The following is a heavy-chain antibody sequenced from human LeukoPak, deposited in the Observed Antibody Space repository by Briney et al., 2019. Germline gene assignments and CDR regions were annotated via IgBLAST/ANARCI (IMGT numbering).Heavy chain of an antibody. CDR2: ITTSDGNT. CDR3: AKDGGLWVSAHWGDS. V-gene: IGHV3-23*01. D-gene: IGHD7-27*01. CDR1: GFTFSNAW. J-gene: IGHJ4*02. Sequence: GGSLRLSCAASGFTFSNAWMSWVRQAPGKGLEWVSTITTSDGNTYYADSVKGWFTVSRDNSKNTLFLQMNSLRAEDTAVYYCAKDGGLWVSAHWGDSWGRGTLVTVSS.